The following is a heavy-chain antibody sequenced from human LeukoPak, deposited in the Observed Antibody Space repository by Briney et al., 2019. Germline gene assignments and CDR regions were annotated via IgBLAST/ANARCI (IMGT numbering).Heavy chain of an antibody. CDR2: IYPGDSDT. V-gene: IGHV5-51*01. CDR3: ARHSTDGDYVGITQVDY. J-gene: IGHJ4*02. CDR1: GYTFTSYW. D-gene: IGHD4-17*01. Sequence: HGESLKISCKGSGYTFTSYWIGWVRQMPGKGLEWMGIIYPGDSDTRYSPSFQGQVTISADKSISTAYLQWSSLKASDTAMYYCARHSTDGDYVGITQVDYWGQGTLVTVSS.